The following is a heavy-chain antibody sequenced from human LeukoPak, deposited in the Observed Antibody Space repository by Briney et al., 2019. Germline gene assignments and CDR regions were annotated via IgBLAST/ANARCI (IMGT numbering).Heavy chain of an antibody. CDR2: INQDGSEK. Sequence: GGSLRLSCAASGFTFSIYWMTWVRQAPGKGLEWVANINQDGSEKYYVDSVKGRFTISRDNAKNSLYLQMNSLRADDTAVYYCARDLDSYGWFDCWGQGTLVTVSS. D-gene: IGHD5-18*01. CDR3: ARDLDSYGWFDC. CDR1: GFTFSIYW. J-gene: IGHJ4*02. V-gene: IGHV3-7*01.